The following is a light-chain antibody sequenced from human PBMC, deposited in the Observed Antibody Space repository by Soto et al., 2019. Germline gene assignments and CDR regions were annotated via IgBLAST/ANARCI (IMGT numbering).Light chain of an antibody. Sequence: SYELTQPPSVSVAPGQTARITCGGKNIGSKSVHWYQQKPGQAPVLVVYDDSDRPSGIPERFSGSNSGNTATLTISRVEAGDEADYYCQVWDSSSDRVVFGGGTKVTVL. CDR3: QVWDSSSDRVV. V-gene: IGLV3-21*02. CDR2: DDS. J-gene: IGLJ2*01. CDR1: NIGSKS.